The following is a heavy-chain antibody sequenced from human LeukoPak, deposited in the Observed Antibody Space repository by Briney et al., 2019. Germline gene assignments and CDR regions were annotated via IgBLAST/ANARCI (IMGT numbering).Heavy chain of an antibody. CDR3: ARDKPGIAAPDV. J-gene: IGHJ6*04. D-gene: IGHD6-13*01. Sequence: GRSLRLSCAASGITLDTYTINWVRQAPGKGLEWVSSIVTGTGKHYGDSVEGRFTISIDNAKNSLYLQMNSVRAEDTGVYYCARDKPGIAAPDVWGKGTTVTVSS. CDR2: IVTGTGK. CDR1: GITLDTYT. V-gene: IGHV3-21*01.